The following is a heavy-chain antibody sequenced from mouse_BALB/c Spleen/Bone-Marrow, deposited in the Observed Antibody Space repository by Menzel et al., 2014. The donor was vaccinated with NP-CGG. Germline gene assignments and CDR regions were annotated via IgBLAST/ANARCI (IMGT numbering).Heavy chain of an antibody. CDR1: GFVFSSYD. Sequence: VQLQQSGGGSVKPGGSLKLSCAASGFVFSSYDMSWVRQTPDKRLEWVAFISSGGGRTYYPDTVKGRFTISRDTAKNTLYLQMSSLKSDDTAIYYCARQGFATSTSWFAYWGQGTLVTVSA. CDR3: ARQGFATSTSWFAY. J-gene: IGHJ3*01. CDR2: ISSGGGRT. V-gene: IGHV5-12-1*01. D-gene: IGHD1-2*01.